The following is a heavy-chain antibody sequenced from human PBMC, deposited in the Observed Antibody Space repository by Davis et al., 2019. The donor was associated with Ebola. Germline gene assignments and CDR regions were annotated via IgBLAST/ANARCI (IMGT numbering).Heavy chain of an antibody. CDR2: MYHSGST. Sequence: MPSETLSLTCTVTGASISSYYWSWIRQPPGKGLEWIGYMYHSGSTDSNPSLKSRVTIAVDTSKNHFSLKLSSVTAADTAVYYCARTERRLERFDYWGQGTLVTVSS. V-gene: IGHV4-59*01. CDR3: ARTERRLERFDY. CDR1: GASISSYY. J-gene: IGHJ4*02. D-gene: IGHD5-24*01.